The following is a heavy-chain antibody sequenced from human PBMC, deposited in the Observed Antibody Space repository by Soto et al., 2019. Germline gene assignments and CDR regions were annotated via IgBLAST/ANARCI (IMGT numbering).Heavy chain of an antibody. V-gene: IGHV3-33*01. J-gene: IGHJ6*02. CDR1: GFSFSSYG. CDR3: ARGSIVAAEYGMDV. D-gene: IGHD6-13*01. CDR2: IWHDGSKK. Sequence: QVRLVESGGGVVQPGRSLRLSCAASGFSFSSYGMHWVRQAPGKGLEWVAVIWHDGSKKYYADSVKGRLIISRDNSKNTLYVQINSLRAEDRGVYFCARGSIVAAEYGMDVWGQGTTVTVS.